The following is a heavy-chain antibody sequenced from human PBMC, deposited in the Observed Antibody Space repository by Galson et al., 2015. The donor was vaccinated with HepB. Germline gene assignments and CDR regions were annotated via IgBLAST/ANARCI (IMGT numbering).Heavy chain of an antibody. CDR2: ISAYNGNT. Sequence: QSGAEVKKPGASVKVSCKASGYTFTSYGISWVRQAPGQGLEWMGWISAYNGNTNYAQKLQGRVTMTTDTSTSTAYMELRSLRSDDTAVYYCARDRFFCSSTSCYLVYYYYGMDVWGQGTTVTVSS. CDR1: GYTFTSYG. V-gene: IGHV1-18*04. J-gene: IGHJ6*02. D-gene: IGHD2-2*01. CDR3: ARDRFFCSSTSCYLVYYYYGMDV.